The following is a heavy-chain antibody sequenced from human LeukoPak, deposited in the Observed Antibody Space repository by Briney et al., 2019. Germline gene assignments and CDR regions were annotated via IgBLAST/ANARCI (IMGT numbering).Heavy chain of an antibody. CDR2: ISAYNGNT. J-gene: IGHJ3*02. V-gene: IGHV1-18*01. D-gene: IGHD3-22*01. CDR3: ARPSYYYDSSGYPALDAFAI. Sequence: ASVKVSCKASGYTFTSYGISWVRQAPGQGLEWMGWISAYNGNTNYAQKLQGRVTMTTDTSTSTAYMELRSLRSDDTAVYYCARPSYYYDSSGYPALDAFAIWGQGRIVTVSS. CDR1: GYTFTSYG.